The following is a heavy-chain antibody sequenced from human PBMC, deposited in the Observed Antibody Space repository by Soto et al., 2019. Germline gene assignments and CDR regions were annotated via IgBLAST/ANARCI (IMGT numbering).Heavy chain of an antibody. CDR2: MTATGVSI. CDR1: GFSFSGYA. CDR3: AKDSIPYSRSYDLAH. V-gene: IGHV3-23*01. J-gene: IGHJ4*02. D-gene: IGHD6-6*01. Sequence: VQLLESGGGLVQPGGSLRLSCVASGFSFSGYAMSWVRQAPGKGLVWVSSMTATGVSIYYADSVRGRFTISRDNSNNALYIELRSLRAEDTARYYCAKDSIPYSRSYDLAHWGRGALVTVSS.